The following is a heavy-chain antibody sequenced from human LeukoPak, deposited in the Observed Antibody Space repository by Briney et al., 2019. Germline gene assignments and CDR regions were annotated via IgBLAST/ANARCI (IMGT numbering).Heavy chain of an antibody. V-gene: IGHV3-23*01. CDR3: ARESCTNGVCYYYGMDV. J-gene: IGHJ6*02. CDR2: ISGSGGST. D-gene: IGHD2-8*01. Sequence: GGSLRLSCAASGFAFSSYAMSWVRQAPGKGLEWVSAISGSGGSTYYADSVKGRFTISRDNSKNTLYLQMNSLRAEDTAVYYCARESCTNGVCYYYGMDVWGQGTTVTVSS. CDR1: GFAFSSYA.